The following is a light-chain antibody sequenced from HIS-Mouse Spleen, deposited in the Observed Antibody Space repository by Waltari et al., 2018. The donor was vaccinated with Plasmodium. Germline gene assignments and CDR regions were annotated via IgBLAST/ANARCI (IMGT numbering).Light chain of an antibody. CDR1: ALPKKY. V-gene: IGLV3-10*01. Sequence: SYELTQPPSVSVSPGQTARITCSGDALPKKYAYWYQPKSGQPPVLVIYEDSKRPPGIPERFSGSSSGTMATWTISGAQVEDEADYYCYATDSSGNHRVFGGGTKLTVL. CDR2: EDS. J-gene: IGLJ3*02. CDR3: YATDSSGNHRV.